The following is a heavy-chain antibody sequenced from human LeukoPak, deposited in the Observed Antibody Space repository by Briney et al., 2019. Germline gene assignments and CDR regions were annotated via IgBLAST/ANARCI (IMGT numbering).Heavy chain of an antibody. V-gene: IGHV3-53*01. CDR3: IVFGDSNH. Sequence: PGGSLRLSCAASGLTGSHNYVSWVRQAPGKGLEWVSAIHTSGDTCYADSVKGRFTISRDTSKNTLYLQINSLRVEDTAVYYCIVFGDSNHWGQGTLDTVSS. J-gene: IGHJ5*02. CDR1: GLTGSHNY. CDR2: IHTSGDT. D-gene: IGHD4-17*01.